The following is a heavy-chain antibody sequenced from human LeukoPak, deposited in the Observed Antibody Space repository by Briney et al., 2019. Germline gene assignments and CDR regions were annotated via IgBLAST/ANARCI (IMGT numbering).Heavy chain of an antibody. CDR2: ISGSGGST. D-gene: IGHD4-17*01. CDR1: GFTFSSYA. Sequence: GGSLRPSCAASGFTFSSYAMGWVRQAPGKGLEWVSAISGSGGSTYYADSVKGRFTISRDNSKNTLYLQMNSLRAEDTAVYYCAKVSDGDYEEYFQHWGQGTLVTVSS. V-gene: IGHV3-23*01. J-gene: IGHJ1*01. CDR3: AKVSDGDYEEYFQH.